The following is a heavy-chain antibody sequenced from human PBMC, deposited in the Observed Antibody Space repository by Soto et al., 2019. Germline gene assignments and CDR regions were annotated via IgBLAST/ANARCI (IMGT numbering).Heavy chain of an antibody. CDR3: ASFKDTAMVMSVFPYYYYGMDV. J-gene: IGHJ6*02. CDR2: IIPIFGTA. V-gene: IGHV1-69*13. Sequence: GASVKVSCKASGGTFSSYAISWVRQAPGRGLEWMGGIIPIFGTANYAQKFQGRVTIAADESTSTAYMELSSLRSEDTAVYYCASFKDTAMVMSVFPYYYYGMDVWGQWTTVTVSS. D-gene: IGHD5-18*01. CDR1: GGTFSSYA.